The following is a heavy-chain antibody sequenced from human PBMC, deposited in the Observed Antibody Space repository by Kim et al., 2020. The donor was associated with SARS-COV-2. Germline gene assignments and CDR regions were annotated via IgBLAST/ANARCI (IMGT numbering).Heavy chain of an antibody. CDR2: IIPIFGIA. CDR1: GGTFSSYA. Sequence: SVKVSCKASGGTFSSYAIIWVRQAPGQGLEWMGRIIPIFGIANYAQKFQGRVTITADKSTGTAYMEMSNLRSEDTAVYYCARDPPRRDFWSGDDYYMDV. J-gene: IGHJ6*03. CDR3: ARDPPRRDFWSGDDYYMDV. D-gene: IGHD3-3*01. V-gene: IGHV1-69*04.